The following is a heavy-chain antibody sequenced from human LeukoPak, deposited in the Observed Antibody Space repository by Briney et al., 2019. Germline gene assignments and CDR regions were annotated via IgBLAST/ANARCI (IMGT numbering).Heavy chain of an antibody. Sequence: GGSLRLSCAASGFTVSSNYMSWVRQAPGKGLEWGSVIYSGGSTYSADSVKGRFTLSRDNSRNTLYRQMNSLRAKATAVYYCAGGAGDLGDAFDIWGQGTMVTMSS. V-gene: IGHV3-66*02. CDR3: AGGAGDLGDAFDI. D-gene: IGHD3-16*01. CDR1: GFTVSSNY. CDR2: IYSGGST. J-gene: IGHJ3*02.